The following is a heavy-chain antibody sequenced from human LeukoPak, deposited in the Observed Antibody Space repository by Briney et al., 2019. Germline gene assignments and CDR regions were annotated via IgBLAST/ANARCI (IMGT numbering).Heavy chain of an antibody. CDR1: GGSISSSSYY. Sequence: PSETLSLTCTVSGGSISSSSYYWGWIRQPPGKGLEWIGSIYYSGSTYYNPSLKSRVTISVDTSKNQFSLKLSSVTAADTAVYYCARHPSGSYSRNIDRKRRIYYFDYWGQGTLVTVSS. CDR2: IYYSGST. J-gene: IGHJ4*02. V-gene: IGHV4-39*01. D-gene: IGHD1-26*01. CDR3: ARHPSGSYSRNIDRKRRIYYFDY.